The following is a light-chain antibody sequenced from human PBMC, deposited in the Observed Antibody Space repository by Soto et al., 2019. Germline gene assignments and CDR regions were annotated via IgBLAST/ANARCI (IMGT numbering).Light chain of an antibody. CDR2: DVS. J-gene: IGLJ1*01. V-gene: IGLV2-14*01. CDR1: SSDVGGYNY. Sequence: QSALTQPASVSGSPGQSIAISCTGTSSDVGGYNYVSWYQQHPGKAPKLMVYDVSNRPSGVSNRFSGSKSGNTASLTISGLQAEDEADYYCSSYTSSSTYVFRTGTKLTAL. CDR3: SSYTSSSTYV.